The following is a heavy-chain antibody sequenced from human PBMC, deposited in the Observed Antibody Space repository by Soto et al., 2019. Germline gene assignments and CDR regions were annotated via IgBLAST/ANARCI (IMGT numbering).Heavy chain of an antibody. D-gene: IGHD4-17*01. CDR1: GYTFTSYG. V-gene: IGHV1-18*01. J-gene: IGHJ5*02. CDR3: ARDVGSSYGDYGRDNWFDP. CDR2: ISAYNGNT. Sequence: QVQLVQSGAEVKKPGASVKVSCKASGYTFTSYGISWVRQAPGQGLEWMGWISAYNGNTNYAQKLQGRVTMTTDTSTSTAYMELRSLRYDDTAVYYCARDVGSSYGDYGRDNWFDPWGQGTLVTVSS.